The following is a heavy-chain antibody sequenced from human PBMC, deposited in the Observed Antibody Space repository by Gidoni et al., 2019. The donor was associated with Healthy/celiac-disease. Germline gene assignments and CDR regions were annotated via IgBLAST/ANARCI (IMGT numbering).Heavy chain of an antibody. CDR3: ARDITYYYDKPGAFDI. D-gene: IGHD3-22*01. CDR1: GGSISRGGYY. Sequence: QVQLQESGPGLVKPSQTLSLTCTVSGGSISRGGYYWSWIRQHPGTGLEWIGYIYCSGSTYYNPSLKSRVTISVDTSKNQFSLKLSSVTAADTAVYYCARDITYYYDKPGAFDIWGQGTMVTVSS. V-gene: IGHV4-31*03. CDR2: IYCSGST. J-gene: IGHJ3*02.